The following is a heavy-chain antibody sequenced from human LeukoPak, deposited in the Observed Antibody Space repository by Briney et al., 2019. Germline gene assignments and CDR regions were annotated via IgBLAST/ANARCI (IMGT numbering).Heavy chain of an antibody. CDR2: IKQDGSEK. Sequence: GGSLRLSCAASGFTFSTYAMSWVRQAPGKGLEWVANIKQDGSEKYYVDSVKGRFTISRDNAKNSLYLQMNSLRAEDTAVYYCAREAAAAHPDYWGQGTLVVVSA. V-gene: IGHV3-7*05. CDR1: GFTFSTYA. J-gene: IGHJ4*02. D-gene: IGHD6-13*01. CDR3: AREAAAAHPDY.